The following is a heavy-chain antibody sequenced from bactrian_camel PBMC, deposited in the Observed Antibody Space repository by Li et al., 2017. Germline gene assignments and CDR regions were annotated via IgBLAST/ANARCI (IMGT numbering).Heavy chain of an antibody. CDR3: AADIGDSWRPSLPLPVFGY. Sequence: HVQLVESGGGSVQAGETMRLSCTASGVPLDDSGMGWYRQAPGRQCERVSYIKTDGSTYYADSVKGRFTSSRDNAKGTLYLQMNSLTPEDTAMYFCAADIGDSWRPSLPLPVFGYWGQGTQVTVS. CDR1: GVPLDDSG. D-gene: IGHD6*01. J-gene: IGHJ6*01. CDR2: IKTDGST. V-gene: IGHV3S63*01.